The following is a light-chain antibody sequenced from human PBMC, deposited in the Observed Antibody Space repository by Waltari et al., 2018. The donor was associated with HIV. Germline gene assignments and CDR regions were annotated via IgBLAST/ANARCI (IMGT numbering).Light chain of an antibody. CDR2: GAN. CDR1: SLRNFF. CDR3: HSRDTDGDHYV. Sequence: DPVLSVALGQTIKITCQGDSLRNFFPNWYQQTPGQAPILVVYGANRRPSGIPDRFSASNSGNTSSLIISDSQAVDEADYYCHSRDTDGDHYVFGGGTRVIV. J-gene: IGLJ1*01. V-gene: IGLV3-19*01.